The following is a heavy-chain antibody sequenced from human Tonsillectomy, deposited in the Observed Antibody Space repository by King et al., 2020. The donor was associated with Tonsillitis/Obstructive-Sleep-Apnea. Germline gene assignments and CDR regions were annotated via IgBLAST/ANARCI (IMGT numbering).Heavy chain of an antibody. CDR1: GFTFSSYD. CDR2: ISSSGSTI. J-gene: IGHJ4*02. D-gene: IGHD4-11*01. CDR3: ARDHDYSNYVDY. V-gene: IGHV3-48*03. Sequence: VQLVESGGGLVQPGGSLRLSCAASGFTFSSYDMNWVRQAPGKGLEWVSYISSSGSTIYYADSVKGRFTISRDNAKNSLYLQMNSLRAEDTAVYYCARDHDYSNYVDYWGQGTLVTVSS.